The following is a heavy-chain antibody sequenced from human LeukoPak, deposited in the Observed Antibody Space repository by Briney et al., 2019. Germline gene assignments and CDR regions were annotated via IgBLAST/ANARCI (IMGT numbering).Heavy chain of an antibody. CDR1: GGSISSGGYY. V-gene: IGHV4-31*03. D-gene: IGHD2-2*01. J-gene: IGHJ5*02. CDR3: AREVIVVVPAASRWFDP. CDR2: IYYSGST. Sequence: SQTLSLTCTVSGGSISSGGYYWSWIRQHPGKGLEWIGYIYYSGSTYYSPSLKSRVTISVDTSKNQFSLKLSSVTAADTAVYYCAREVIVVVPAASRWFDPWGQGTLVTVSS.